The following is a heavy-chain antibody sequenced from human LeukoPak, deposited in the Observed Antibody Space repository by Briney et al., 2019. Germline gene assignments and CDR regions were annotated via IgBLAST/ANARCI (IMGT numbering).Heavy chain of an antibody. CDR1: GYTFTSYD. CDR2: MNPNSGNT. V-gene: IGHV1-8*01. D-gene: IGHD3-3*01. J-gene: IGHJ5*02. CDR3: ARVRGDYDFWSGSNWFDP. Sequence: GASVKVSCKASGYTFTSYDINWVRQATGQGLEWMGWMNPNSGNTGYAQKFQGRVTMTRNTSMSTAYMELSSLRSEDTAVYYCARVRGDYDFWSGSNWFDPWGQGTLVTVSS.